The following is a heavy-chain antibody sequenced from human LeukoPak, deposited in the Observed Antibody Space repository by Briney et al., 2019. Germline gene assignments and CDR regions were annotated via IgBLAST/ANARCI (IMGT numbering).Heavy chain of an antibody. D-gene: IGHD1-26*01. Sequence: SETLSLTCTVSGGSVSSSFYYWGWIRQPPGKGLEWIGSMYFSGSTHYNPSLKSRVTISVDTSKNQFSLKLTSVTAADTAVYYCANAASYSVDYWGQGTLGTVSS. J-gene: IGHJ4*02. CDR2: MYFSGST. V-gene: IGHV4-39*01. CDR3: ANAASYSVDY. CDR1: GGSVSSSFYY.